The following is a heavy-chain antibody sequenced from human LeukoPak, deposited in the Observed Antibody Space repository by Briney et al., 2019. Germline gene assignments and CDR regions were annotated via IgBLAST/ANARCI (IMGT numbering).Heavy chain of an antibody. J-gene: IGHJ3*02. CDR3: ARDGFWSGYYRPPLDSFDI. Sequence: GASVKVSCKASGYTFTSYATSWVRQAPGQGLEWMGGIIPIFGTANYAQKFQGRVTITADESTSTAYMELSSLRSEDTAVYYCARDGFWSGYYRPPLDSFDIWGQGTMVTVSS. CDR2: IIPIFGTA. CDR1: GYTFTSYA. V-gene: IGHV1-69*13. D-gene: IGHD3-3*01.